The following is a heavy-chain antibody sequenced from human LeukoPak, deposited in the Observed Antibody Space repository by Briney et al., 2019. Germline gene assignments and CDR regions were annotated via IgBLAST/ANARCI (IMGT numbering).Heavy chain of an antibody. CDR1: GYSFTSYW. J-gene: IGHJ4*02. V-gene: IGHV5-51*01. CDR2: IYPGDSDT. Sequence: GESLKISCKGSGYSFTSYWIGWVRQMLGKGLEWMGIIYPGDSDTRYSPSFQGQVTISADRSISTAYLQWSSLKASDTAMYYCARQLEALAYCGGDCSNYFDYWGQGTLVTVSS. D-gene: IGHD2-21*02. CDR3: ARQLEALAYCGGDCSNYFDY.